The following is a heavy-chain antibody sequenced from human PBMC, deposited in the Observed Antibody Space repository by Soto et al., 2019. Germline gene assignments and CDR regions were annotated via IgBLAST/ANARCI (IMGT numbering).Heavy chain of an antibody. D-gene: IGHD3-16*01. J-gene: IGHJ4*02. CDR1: GFKFSNYA. Sequence: PGGSLRLSCAASGFKFSNYAMSWVRQAPGKGLEWVLLISATGGGTYYADSVKGRFTISRDNSHNTLYLQVHSLTAEDTAVYYCAKDRRAGGNSAFYFDFWGKG. CDR2: ISATGGGT. V-gene: IGHV3-23*01. CDR3: AKDRRAGGNSAFYFDF.